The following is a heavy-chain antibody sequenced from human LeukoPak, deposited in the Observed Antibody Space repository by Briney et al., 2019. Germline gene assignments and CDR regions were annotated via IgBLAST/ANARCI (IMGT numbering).Heavy chain of an antibody. CDR1: GFTFSTYG. D-gene: IGHD3-9*01. J-gene: IGHJ6*02. CDR3: AREELLRYFDWQRYHYYYGMDV. Sequence: PGRSLRLSCAASGFTFSTYGMHWVRQAPGKGLEWVAVISYDGSNKYYADSVKGRFTISRDNSKNTLYLQMNSLRAEDTAVYYCAREELLRYFDWQRYHYYYGMDVWGQGTTVTVSS. CDR2: ISYDGSNK. V-gene: IGHV3-30*03.